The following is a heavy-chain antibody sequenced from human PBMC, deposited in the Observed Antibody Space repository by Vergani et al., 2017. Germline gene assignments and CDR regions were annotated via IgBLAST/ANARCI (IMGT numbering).Heavy chain of an antibody. CDR2: ISWNSGSI. D-gene: IGHD3-3*01. CDR3: AREGRFLEWLGEFDP. J-gene: IGHJ5*02. V-gene: IGHV3-9*01. CDR1: GFTFDDYA. Sequence: EVQLVESGGGLVQPGGSLRLSCAASGFTFDDYAMHWVRQAPGKGLEWVSGISWNSGSIGYADSVKGRFTISRDNAKNSLYLQMNSLRAEDTAVYYCAREGRFLEWLGEFDPWGQGTLVTVSS.